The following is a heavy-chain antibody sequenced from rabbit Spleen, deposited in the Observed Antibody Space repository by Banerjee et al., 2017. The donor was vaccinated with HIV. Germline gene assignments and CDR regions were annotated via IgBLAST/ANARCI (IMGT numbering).Heavy chain of an antibody. CDR3: ARMSDYVSGRAIDL. CDR2: FDSGSSGDT. D-gene: IGHD1-1*01. CDR1: GFSLSSGYY. V-gene: IGHV1S45*01. Sequence: QEQLEESGGDLVKPEGSLTLTCTASGFSLSSGYYMCWVRQAPGKGLEWIACFDSGSSGDTYYASWAKGRFTISKTSSTTVTLQITSLTAADTATYFCARMSDYVSGRAIDLWGPGTLVTVS. J-gene: IGHJ4*01.